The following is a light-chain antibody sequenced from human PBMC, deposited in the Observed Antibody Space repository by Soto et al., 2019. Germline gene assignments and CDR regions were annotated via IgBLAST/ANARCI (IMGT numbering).Light chain of an antibody. CDR1: QSVRSY. CDR2: GAS. V-gene: IGKV3-15*01. Sequence: EIVLTQSPATLSLFPGERATLSCRASQSVRSYLAWYQQKPGQAPRLLIDGASTRATGIPARFSGSGSGTEFTLTISSLQSEDFAVYYCQQYNNWPITFGQGTRLEIK. J-gene: IGKJ5*01. CDR3: QQYNNWPIT.